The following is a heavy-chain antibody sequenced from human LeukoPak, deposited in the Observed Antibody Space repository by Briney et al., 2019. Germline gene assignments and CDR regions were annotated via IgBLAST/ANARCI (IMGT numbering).Heavy chain of an antibody. J-gene: IGHJ4*02. CDR2: IRSKTNSYAT. V-gene: IGHV3-73*01. Sequence: GGSLRLSCAASGFTFGGSAMHWVRQASGKGLEWVGRIRSKTNSYATAYAAPVKGRFTISRDDSKNTAYVQMNSLKTEDAAVFYCSANFCSGTNCYYYWGQGTLVTVSS. CDR1: GFTFGGSA. CDR3: SANFCSGTNCYYY. D-gene: IGHD2-15*01.